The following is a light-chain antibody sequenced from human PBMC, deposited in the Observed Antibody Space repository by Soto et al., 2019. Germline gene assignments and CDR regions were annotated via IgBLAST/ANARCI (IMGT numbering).Light chain of an antibody. CDR3: NSYAGSDNFVV. J-gene: IGLJ1*01. Sequence: QSVLTQTPSASGSPGQSVTISCAGTSSDIGAYDYVSWYQQHPGRAPKLLIYEVSERPSGVPDRFSGSKSGNTASLTVSGLRAEDEADYYCNSYAGSDNFVVFGTGNKVTVL. CDR1: SSDIGAYDY. V-gene: IGLV2-8*01. CDR2: EVS.